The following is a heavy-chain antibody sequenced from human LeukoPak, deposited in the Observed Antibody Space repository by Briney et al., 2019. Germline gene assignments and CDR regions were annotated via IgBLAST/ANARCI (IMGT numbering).Heavy chain of an antibody. CDR3: ARDVVVTSSPDAFDI. J-gene: IGHJ3*02. CDR1: GDSVTSGGYF. D-gene: IGHD2-21*02. Sequence: SETLSLTCTVSGDSVTSGGYFWTWIRQHPGKGLQWIGYTSNSGTTSFNPSLKSRVSISVDTSNNQFSLRLSSVTLADTAVYYCARDVVVTSSPDAFDIWGQGTMVTVSS. V-gene: IGHV4-31*03. CDR2: TSNSGTT.